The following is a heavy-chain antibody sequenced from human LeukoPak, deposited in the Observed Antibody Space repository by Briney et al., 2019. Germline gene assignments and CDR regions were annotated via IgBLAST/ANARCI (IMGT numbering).Heavy chain of an antibody. CDR3: ARERAGSGYSGHDGGWFDP. CDR1: GGSISSYY. J-gene: IGHJ5*02. D-gene: IGHD5-12*01. V-gene: IGHV4-4*07. Sequence: NPSETLSLTCTVYGGSISSYYWSWIRQPAGKELEWIGLTYSSGSSSFNPSLKSRVTMSVDTSKNQFSLKLSSVTAADTAVYYCARERAGSGYSGHDGGWFDPWGQGTLVTVSS. CDR2: TYSSGSS.